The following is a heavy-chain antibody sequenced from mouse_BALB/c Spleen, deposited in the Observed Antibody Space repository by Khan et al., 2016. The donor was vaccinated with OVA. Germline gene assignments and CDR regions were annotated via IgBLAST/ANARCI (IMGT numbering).Heavy chain of an antibody. CDR1: GFIFSDYG. J-gene: IGHJ4*01. V-gene: IGHV5-15*02. Sequence: EVQLVESGGGLVQPGGSRKLSCAASGFIFSDYGMAWVRQAPGKGPEWVAFISNLAYSIYYADTVTGRFTISRENAKNTLYLEMSSLRSEDTAMYYCARSRAMDYWGQGTSVTVSS. CDR3: ARSRAMDY. CDR2: ISNLAYSI.